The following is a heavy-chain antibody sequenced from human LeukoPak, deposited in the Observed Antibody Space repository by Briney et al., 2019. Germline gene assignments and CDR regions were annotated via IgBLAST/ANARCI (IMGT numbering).Heavy chain of an antibody. Sequence: GSLRLSCAASGFTVSSNYMSWVRQAPGKGLEWVSGISWNSASIGYADSVKGRFTISRDNSKNTLYLQMNSLRAEDTAVYYCARVPHGMDVWGQGTTVTVSS. V-gene: IGHV3-53*03. CDR2: ISWNSASI. CDR3: ARVPHGMDV. CDR1: GFTVSSNY. J-gene: IGHJ6*02.